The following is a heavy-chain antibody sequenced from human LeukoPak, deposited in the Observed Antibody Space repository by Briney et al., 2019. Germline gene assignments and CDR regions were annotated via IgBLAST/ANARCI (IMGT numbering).Heavy chain of an antibody. CDR1: GFTFSSYW. J-gene: IGHJ3*02. CDR2: IKQDGSEK. D-gene: IGHD6-13*01. V-gene: IGHV3-7*01. CDR3: ARETSYSSSWYGAFDI. Sequence: GGPLRLSCAASGFTFSSYWMSWVRQAPGKGLEWVANIKQDGSEKYYVDSVKGRFTISRDNAKNSLYLQMNSLRAEDTAVYYCARETSYSSSWYGAFDIWGQGTMVTVSS.